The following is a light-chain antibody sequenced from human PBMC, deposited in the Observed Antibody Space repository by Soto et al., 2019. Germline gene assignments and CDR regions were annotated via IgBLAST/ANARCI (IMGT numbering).Light chain of an antibody. V-gene: IGKV3-15*01. CDR3: QQYGSSPL. CDR1: QSVSSN. Sequence: ERVMTQSPATLAVSPGERAALCCRASQSVSSNLAWYQQKPGQAPRLLIYGASTRATGIPARFSGSGSGTEFTLTISRLEPEDFAVYYCQQYGSSPLFGPGTKVDIK. CDR2: GAS. J-gene: IGKJ3*01.